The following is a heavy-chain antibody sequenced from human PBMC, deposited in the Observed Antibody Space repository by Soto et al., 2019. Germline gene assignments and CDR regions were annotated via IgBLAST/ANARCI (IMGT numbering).Heavy chain of an antibody. J-gene: IGHJ6*02. CDR3: AKEGPGGGRHFYYGMYV. V-gene: IGHV3-30*18. D-gene: IGHD1-26*01. Sequence: KLVESGGGVVQPGRSLRLSCAASGFVFSSYGMHWVRQAPGKGLEWVALITNDGNNEHYRESVKGRFSISRDKSTNTVDLLMNSLRPEDTGTYYCAKEGPGGGRHFYYGMYVWGQGTTVTVSS. CDR2: ITNDGNNE. CDR1: GFVFSSYG.